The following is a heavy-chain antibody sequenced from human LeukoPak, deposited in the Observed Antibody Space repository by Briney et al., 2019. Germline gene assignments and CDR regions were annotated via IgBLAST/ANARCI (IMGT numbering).Heavy chain of an antibody. Sequence: GGSLRLSCAASGFAFSSFAMSWVRQAPGKGLEWVSAISGGAGSTYYADSVKGRFTISRDNSKNTLYLQMNSLRAEDTAVYYCAKGSGGSYLPNYWGQGTLVTVSS. CDR1: GFAFSSFA. CDR2: ISGGAGST. J-gene: IGHJ4*02. V-gene: IGHV3-23*01. CDR3: AKGSGGSYLPNY. D-gene: IGHD2-15*01.